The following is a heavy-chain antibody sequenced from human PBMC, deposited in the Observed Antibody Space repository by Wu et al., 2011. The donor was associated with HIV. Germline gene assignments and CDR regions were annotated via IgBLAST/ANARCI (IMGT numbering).Heavy chain of an antibody. Sequence: QVQLVQSGAEVKKPGASVKVSCKASGYTFTGYYMQWLRQAPGQGLEWMGGIIPIFGTANYAQKFQGRVTITTDESTSTAYMELSSLRSEDTAVYYCARVKISMVRGVIGHYYGMDVWGQGTTVTVSS. CDR1: GYTFTGYY. J-gene: IGHJ6*02. D-gene: IGHD3-10*01. V-gene: IGHV1-69*01. CDR2: IIPIFGTA. CDR3: ARVKISMVRGVIGHYYGMDV.